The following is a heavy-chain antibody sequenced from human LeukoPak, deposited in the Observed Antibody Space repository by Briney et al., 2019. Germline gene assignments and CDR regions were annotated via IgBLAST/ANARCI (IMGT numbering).Heavy chain of an antibody. J-gene: IGHJ4*02. D-gene: IGHD5-18*01. CDR3: ARGGIQLWRRYYFDY. V-gene: IGHV3-33*01. CDR1: GFTFSSYG. Sequence: GGPLRLSCAASGFTFSSYGMHWVRQAPGKGLEWVAVIWYDGSNKYYADSVKGRFTISRDNSKNTLYLQMNSLRAEDTAVYYCARGGIQLWRRYYFDYWGQGTLVTVSS. CDR2: IWYDGSNK.